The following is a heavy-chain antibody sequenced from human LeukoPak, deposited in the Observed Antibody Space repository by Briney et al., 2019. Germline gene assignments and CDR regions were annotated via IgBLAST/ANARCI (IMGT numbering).Heavy chain of an antibody. Sequence: GGSLRLSCAASGFTFSSYGMHWVRQAPGKGLEWVAVISYGGSNKYYADSVKGRFTISRDNSKNTLYLQMNSLRAEDTAVYYCAKSAGGSYDFWSGYSTQMGYFDYWGQGTLVTVSS. CDR1: GFTFSSYG. CDR3: AKSAGGSYDFWSGYSTQMGYFDY. J-gene: IGHJ4*02. V-gene: IGHV3-30*18. D-gene: IGHD3-3*01. CDR2: ISYGGSNK.